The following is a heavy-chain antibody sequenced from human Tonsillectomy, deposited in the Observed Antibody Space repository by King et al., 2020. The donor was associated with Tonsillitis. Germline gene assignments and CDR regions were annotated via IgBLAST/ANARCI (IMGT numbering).Heavy chain of an antibody. D-gene: IGHD3-10*01. J-gene: IGHJ4*02. CDR2: IYHSGST. CDR1: GYSISSDYY. V-gene: IGHV4-38-2*01. Sequence: VQLQESGPGLVKPSETLSLTCAVSGYSISSDYYWGWIRQPPGKGLEWIGSIYHSGSTYYNPSLKSRVTISVDTSKNQFSLKLSSVTAADTAVYYCARAPWVRGVLLPPNFDLWGQGTLVTVSS. CDR3: ARAPWVRGVLLPPNFDL.